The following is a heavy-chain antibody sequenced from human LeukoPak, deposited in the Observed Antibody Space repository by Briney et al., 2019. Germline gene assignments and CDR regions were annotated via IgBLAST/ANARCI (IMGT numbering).Heavy chain of an antibody. CDR2: INHSGST. J-gene: IGHJ4*02. D-gene: IGHD3-3*01. V-gene: IGHV4-34*01. CDR3: ARDQRYYDFWSGYDY. Sequence: SETLSLTCAVYGGSFSGYYWSWIRQPPGKGLEWIGEINHSGSTNYNPSLKSRVTISVDTSKNQFSLKLSSVTAADTAVYYCARDQRYYDFWSGYDYWGQGTLVTVSS. CDR1: GGSFSGYY.